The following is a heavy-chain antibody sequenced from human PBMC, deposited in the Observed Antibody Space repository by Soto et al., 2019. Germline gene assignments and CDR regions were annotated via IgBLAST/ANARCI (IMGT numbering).Heavy chain of an antibody. Sequence: SETLSLTCAVYGGSFSGYYWSWIRQPPGKGLEWIGEINHSGSTNYNPSLKSRVTISVDTSKNQFSLKLSSVTAADTAVYYCARGRLGIAARPNWFDPWGQGTLVTVSS. V-gene: IGHV4-34*01. J-gene: IGHJ5*02. CDR2: INHSGST. CDR3: ARGRLGIAARPNWFDP. CDR1: GGSFSGYY. D-gene: IGHD6-6*01.